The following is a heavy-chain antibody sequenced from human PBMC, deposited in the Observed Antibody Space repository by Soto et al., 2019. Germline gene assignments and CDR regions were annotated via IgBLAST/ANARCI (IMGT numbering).Heavy chain of an antibody. V-gene: IGHV3-7*01. CDR3: ARFFIYDLYYFDY. CDR2: IKQDGSEK. Sequence: GESLKISCAASGFTFSSYWMSWVRQAPGKGLEWVANIKQDGSEKYYVDSVKGRFTISRDNAKNSLYLQMNSLRAEDTAVYYCARFFIYDLYYFDYWGQGTLVTVSS. D-gene: IGHD3-3*01. CDR1: GFTFSSYW. J-gene: IGHJ4*02.